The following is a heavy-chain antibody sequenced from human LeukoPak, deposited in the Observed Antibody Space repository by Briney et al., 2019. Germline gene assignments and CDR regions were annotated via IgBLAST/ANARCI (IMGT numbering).Heavy chain of an antibody. CDR2: TYYRSKWYN. V-gene: IGHV6-1*01. CDR1: GDSVSGNSVG. D-gene: IGHD2-2*01. CDR3: ARGFRYCSSTSCYVSGWFDP. J-gene: IGHJ5*02. Sequence: SQTLSLTCAISGDSVSGNSVGWHWIRQSPSRGLEGLGRTYYRSKWYNDYAVSVKSRVTIIPDTSKNQFSLKPSSVTAADTAVYYCARGFRYCSSTSCYVSGWFDPWGQGTLVTVSS.